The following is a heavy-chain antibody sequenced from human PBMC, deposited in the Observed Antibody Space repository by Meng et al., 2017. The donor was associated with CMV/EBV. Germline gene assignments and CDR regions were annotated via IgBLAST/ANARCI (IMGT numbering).Heavy chain of an antibody. V-gene: IGHV3-48*03. J-gene: IGHJ5*02. CDR2: ISSSCSTI. D-gene: IGHD3-22*01. CDR3: ARDAKYYYDSSGYPSTGRGIDP. Sequence: GGSLRLSCAASGFTFSSYEMSWVRQAPGKGLEWVSYISSSCSTIYYADSVKGRFTISRDNAKNSLYLQMNSLRAEDTAVYYCARDAKYYYDSSGYPSTGRGIDPWGQGTLVTVSS. CDR1: GFTFSSYE.